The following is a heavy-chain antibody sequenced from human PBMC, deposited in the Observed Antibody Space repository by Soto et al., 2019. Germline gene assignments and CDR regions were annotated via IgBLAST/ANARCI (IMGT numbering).Heavy chain of an antibody. CDR2: IYYSGST. CDR3: ARLFWGSYRQMSFDI. V-gene: IGHV4-39*01. CDR1: GGSISSSSYY. J-gene: IGHJ3*02. D-gene: IGHD3-16*02. Sequence: SETMSLTCTVSGGSISSSSYYWGWIRQPPGKGLEWIGSIYYSGSTYYNPSLKSRVTISVDTSKNQFSLKLSSVTAADTAVYYCARLFWGSYRQMSFDIWGQGTMVTVSS.